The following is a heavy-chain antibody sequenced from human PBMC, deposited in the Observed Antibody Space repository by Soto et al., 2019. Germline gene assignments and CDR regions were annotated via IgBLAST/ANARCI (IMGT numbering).Heavy chain of an antibody. J-gene: IGHJ4*02. CDR2: IIPMFAAT. Sequence: QVQLAQSGAEVRKPGSSVKVSCRASGGSFSDFAFSWVRQAPGQGLEWMRGIIPMFAATKYAQRFQGRVTITTAASTRTVYLALNSLTSDNSAVYYCARRGIVAVPAALSTYDDYTNYRFDSWGQGTLVSVSS. CDR1: GGSFSDFA. CDR3: ARRGIVAVPAALSTYDDYTNYRFDS. D-gene: IGHD2-15*01. V-gene: IGHV1-69*01.